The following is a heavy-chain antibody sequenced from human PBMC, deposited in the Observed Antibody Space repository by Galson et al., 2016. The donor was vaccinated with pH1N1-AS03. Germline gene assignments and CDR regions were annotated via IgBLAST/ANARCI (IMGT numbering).Heavy chain of an antibody. CDR3: ASASYFGSGSRAFDY. D-gene: IGHD3-10*01. V-gene: IGHV3-21*06. J-gene: IGHJ4*02. Sequence: SLRLSCAVSGITFSSSSMNWVRQAPGKGLEWVASISSGGNAISYADKLKGRFAVSRDNANNLLFLQMNSLRAEDTAVYYCASASYFGSGSRAFDYWGQGTLVTVSS. CDR2: ISSGGNAI. CDR1: GITFSSSS.